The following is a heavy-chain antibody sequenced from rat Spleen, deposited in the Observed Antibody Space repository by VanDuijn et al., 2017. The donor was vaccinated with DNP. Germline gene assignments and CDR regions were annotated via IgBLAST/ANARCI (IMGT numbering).Heavy chain of an antibody. V-gene: IGHV5-22*01. CDR3: TRGGPFDD. J-gene: IGHJ2*01. CDR2: ISYEGSST. CDR1: GFTFSDYY. D-gene: IGHD1-11*01. Sequence: EVQLVESGGGLVQPGRSLKLSCAASGFTFSDYYMAWVRQAPKKGLEWVASISYEGSSTYYGDSVKGRFTISRDNAKSTLYLQMNSLRSEDTATYYCTRGGPFDDWGQGVMVTVSS.